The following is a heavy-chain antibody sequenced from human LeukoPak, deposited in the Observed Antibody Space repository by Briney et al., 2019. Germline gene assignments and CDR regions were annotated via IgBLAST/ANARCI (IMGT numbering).Heavy chain of an antibody. J-gene: IGHJ6*03. CDR3: AKTSLSDPSGHYYYMDV. CDR2: ISYDGSNK. V-gene: IGHV3-30*18. D-gene: IGHD3-3*01. Sequence: SGGSLRLSCAASGFTFSSYGMHWVRQAPGKGLEWVAVISYDGSNKYYADSVKGRFTISRDNSQNTVSLQLNNLRIEDTALYYCAKTSLSDPSGHYYYMDVWGKGTTVTVSS. CDR1: GFTFSSYG.